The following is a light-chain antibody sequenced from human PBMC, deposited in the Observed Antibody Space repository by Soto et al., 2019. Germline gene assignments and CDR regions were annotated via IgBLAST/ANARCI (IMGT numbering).Light chain of an antibody. J-gene: IGKJ2*01. CDR1: QSISSY. Sequence: DIPMTQSPSSLSASVGARVTITCRASQSISSYLNWYQQKPGKAPKLLIYAASSLQSGVPSRFSGSGSGTDFTLTISSLQPEDFATYYCQQSYSTPRYTFGQGTKLEIK. CDR3: QQSYSTPRYT. V-gene: IGKV1-39*01. CDR2: AAS.